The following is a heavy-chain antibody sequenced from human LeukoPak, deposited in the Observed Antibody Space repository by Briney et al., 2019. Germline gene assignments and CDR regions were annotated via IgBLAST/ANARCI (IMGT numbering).Heavy chain of an antibody. CDR3: ARESDVGKDFDC. V-gene: IGHV1-46*01. CDR1: GYTFTGYY. J-gene: IGHJ4*02. CDR2: INPSNGDT. Sequence: ASVKVSCKASGYTFTGYYMHLVRQAPGQGLEWMGIINPSNGDTNYAQRFQGRVTMTRDTSTSTVYMELSSLDSEDTAVYYCARESDVGKDFDCWGQGTLVTVSS. D-gene: IGHD1-1*01.